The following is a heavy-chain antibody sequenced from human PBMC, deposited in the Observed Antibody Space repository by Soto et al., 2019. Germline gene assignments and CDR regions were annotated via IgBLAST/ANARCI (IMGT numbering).Heavy chain of an antibody. Sequence: QVQLVESGGGVVQPGRSLRLSCAASGFTFSSYAMHWVRQAPVKGLEWVAVISYDGSNKYYEDSVKGRFTISRDNSKNTMYLQMTSLRAEDTAVYYCARDRIYSSSWYDYWGQGTLVTVSS. CDR3: ARDRIYSSSWYDY. J-gene: IGHJ4*02. V-gene: IGHV3-30-3*01. CDR1: GFTFSSYA. D-gene: IGHD6-13*01. CDR2: ISYDGSNK.